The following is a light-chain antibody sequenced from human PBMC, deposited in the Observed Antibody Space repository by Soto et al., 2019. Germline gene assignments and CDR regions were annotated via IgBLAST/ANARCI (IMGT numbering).Light chain of an antibody. CDR1: SSDVGGYNY. Sequence: QSVLTQPASVSGSPGQSITISCTGASSDVGGYNYVSWYLQHPGKAPKLMIYDVSNRPSGVSYRFSGSKSGNTASLTISGLQAEDEADYYCSSYTSSSTHYVFGTGTKVTVL. CDR3: SSYTSSSTHYV. CDR2: DVS. J-gene: IGLJ1*01. V-gene: IGLV2-14*01.